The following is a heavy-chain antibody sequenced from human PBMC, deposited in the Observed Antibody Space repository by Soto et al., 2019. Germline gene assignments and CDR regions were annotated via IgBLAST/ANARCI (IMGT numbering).Heavy chain of an antibody. CDR3: TTVSIGGIEVAGIDKYDY. D-gene: IGHD6-19*01. V-gene: IGHV3-15*07. J-gene: IGHJ4*02. Sequence: SLRLSCAACSVTVNNAVMNWSLKETGKGLEWVGRIKSKTDGGTTDYAAPVKGRFTISRDDSKNTLYLQMNSLKTEDTAVYYFTTVSIGGIEVAGIDKYDYCGEGTLVTVSS. CDR2: IKSKTDGGTT. CDR1: SVTVNNAV.